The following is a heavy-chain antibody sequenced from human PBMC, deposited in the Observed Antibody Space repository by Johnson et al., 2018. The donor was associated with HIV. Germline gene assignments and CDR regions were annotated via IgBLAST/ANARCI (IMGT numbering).Heavy chain of an antibody. CDR1: GFTFDDYA. CDR2: ISWNSGSI. Sequence: VQLVESGGGLVQPGRSLRLSCAASGFTFDDYAMHWVRQAPGKGLEWVSGISWNSGSIGYADSVKGRFTISRDNAKNSLYLQMNSLRAEDTALYYCARDDLAFDIWGQGTMVTVSS. J-gene: IGHJ3*02. V-gene: IGHV3-9*01. CDR3: ARDDLAFDI. D-gene: IGHD3-3*01.